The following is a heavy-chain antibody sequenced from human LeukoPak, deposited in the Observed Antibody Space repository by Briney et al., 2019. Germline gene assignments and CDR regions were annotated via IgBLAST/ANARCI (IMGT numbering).Heavy chain of an antibody. J-gene: IGHJ4*02. CDR3: AREKGYSYGPRYFDY. D-gene: IGHD5-18*01. V-gene: IGHV1-46*01. CDR2: INPSGGST. Sequence: ASVKVSCKASGYTFTSYYMHWVRQAPGQGLEWMGIINPSGGSTSYAQKFQGRVTMTRDMSTSTAYMELSSLRSEDTAVYYCAREKGYSYGPRYFDYWGQGTLVTVSS. CDR1: GYTFTSYY.